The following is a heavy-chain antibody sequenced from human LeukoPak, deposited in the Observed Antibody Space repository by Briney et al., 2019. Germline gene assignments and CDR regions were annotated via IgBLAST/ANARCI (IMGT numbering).Heavy chain of an antibody. CDR1: GGTFISYT. CDR2: IIPILGIA. J-gene: IGHJ4*02. Sequence: SVKVSCKASGGTFISYTISWVRQAPGQGREWMGRIIPILGIANYAQKFQGRVTITADKSTSTAYMELSSLRSEDTAVYYCAREPPTWSGPFDYWGQGTLVTVSS. CDR3: AREPPTWSGPFDY. D-gene: IGHD3-3*01. V-gene: IGHV1-69*04.